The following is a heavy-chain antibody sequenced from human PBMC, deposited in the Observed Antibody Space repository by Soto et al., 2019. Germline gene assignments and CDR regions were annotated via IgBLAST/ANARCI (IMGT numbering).Heavy chain of an antibody. CDR1: GFSLSTSGMC. CDR2: IDWDDDK. D-gene: IGHD2-2*01. Sequence: GSGPTLVNPTQTLTLTCTFSGFSLSTSGMCVSWIRQPPGKALEWLARIDWDDDKYYSTSLKTRLTISKDTSKNQVVLTMTNMDPVDTATYYCARIRVVPAALHYYYYYMDVWGKGTTVTVSS. CDR3: ARIRVVPAALHYYYYYMDV. V-gene: IGHV2-70*11. J-gene: IGHJ6*03.